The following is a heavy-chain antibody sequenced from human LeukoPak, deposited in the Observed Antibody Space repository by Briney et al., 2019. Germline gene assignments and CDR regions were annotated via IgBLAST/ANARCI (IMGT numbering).Heavy chain of an antibody. CDR2: ISYDGSNK. CDR1: GFTFGSYG. V-gene: IGHV3-30*03. CDR3: ATLYGDDAFDI. D-gene: IGHD4-17*01. Sequence: PGRSLRLSCAASGFTFGSYGMHWVRQAPGKGLEWVAVISYDGSNKYYADSVKGRFTISRDNSKNTLYLQMNSLRAEDTAVYYCATLYGDDAFDIWGQGTMVTVSS. J-gene: IGHJ3*02.